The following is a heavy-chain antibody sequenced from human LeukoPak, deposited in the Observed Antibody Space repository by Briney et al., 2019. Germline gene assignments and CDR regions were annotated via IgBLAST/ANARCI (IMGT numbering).Heavy chain of an antibody. CDR2: IFYSGST. J-gene: IGHJ6*02. D-gene: IGHD6-6*01. V-gene: IGHV4-59*01. Sequence: SETLSLTCTVSGGSLSNYYWSWIRQPPAKGLEWIGYIFYSGSTNYNPFLKSRVTISVDASRNQFSLKLSSVTAADTAVYYCARYSSSSGRSFYYYGMDVWGQGTTVTVSS. CDR1: GGSLSNYY. CDR3: ARYSSSSGRSFYYYGMDV.